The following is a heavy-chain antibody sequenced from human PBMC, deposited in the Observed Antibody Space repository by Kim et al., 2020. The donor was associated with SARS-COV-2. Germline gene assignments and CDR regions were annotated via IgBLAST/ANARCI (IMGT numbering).Heavy chain of an antibody. J-gene: IGHJ4*02. Sequence: SETLSLTCTVSGGSISSGGYYWSWIRQHPGKGLEWIGYIYYSGSTYYNPSLKSRVTISVDTSKNQFSLKLSSVTAADTAVYYCARAPLGYCSGGSCYSEGLGYYFDYWGRRTLVTVSS. CDR1: GGSISSGGYY. D-gene: IGHD2-15*01. CDR3: ARAPLGYCSGGSCYSEGLGYYFDY. CDR2: IYYSGST. V-gene: IGHV4-31*03.